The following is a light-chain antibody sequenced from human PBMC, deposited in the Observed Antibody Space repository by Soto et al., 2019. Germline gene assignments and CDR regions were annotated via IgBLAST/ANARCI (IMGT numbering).Light chain of an antibody. CDR1: SSDVGGYNY. V-gene: IGLV2-8*01. CDR3: TSYSGSNTPYV. CDR2: EVT. Sequence: QSVLTQPPSASGSPGQSVTISCTGTSSDVGGYNYVSWYQHHPGKAPKLMISEVTNRPSGVPDRFSGSKSGNTASLTVSGLQAEDEADYYCTSYSGSNTPYVFGTGTNVTVL. J-gene: IGLJ1*01.